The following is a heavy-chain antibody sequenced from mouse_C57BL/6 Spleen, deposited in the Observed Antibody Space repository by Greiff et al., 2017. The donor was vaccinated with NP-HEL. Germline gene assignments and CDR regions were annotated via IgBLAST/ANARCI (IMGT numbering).Heavy chain of an antibody. Sequence: QLQESGAELARPGASVKLSCKASGYTFTSYGISWVKQRTGQGLEWIGEIYPRSGNTYYNEKFKGKATLTADKSSSTAYMELRSLTSEDSAVYFCAPTGLRLGDFDYWGQGTTLTVSS. CDR1: GYTFTSYG. V-gene: IGHV1-81*01. D-gene: IGHD3-2*02. J-gene: IGHJ2*01. CDR3: APTGLRLGDFDY. CDR2: IYPRSGNT.